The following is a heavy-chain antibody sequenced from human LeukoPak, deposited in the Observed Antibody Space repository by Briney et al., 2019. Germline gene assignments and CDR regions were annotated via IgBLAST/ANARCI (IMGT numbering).Heavy chain of an antibody. J-gene: IGHJ4*02. CDR3: ARQGAVGATGSFDY. V-gene: IGHV4-34*01. D-gene: IGHD1-26*01. CDR2: INHSGST. CDR1: GGSFSGYY. Sequence: SETLSLTCAVYGGSFSGYYWSWIRQPPGKGLEWIGEINHSGSTNYNPSLKSRVTISVDTSKNQFSLKLSSVTAADTAVYYCARQGAVGATGSFDYWGQGTLVTVSS.